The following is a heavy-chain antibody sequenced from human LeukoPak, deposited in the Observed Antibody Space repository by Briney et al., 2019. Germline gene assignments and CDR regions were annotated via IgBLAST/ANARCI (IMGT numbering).Heavy chain of an antibody. CDR2: VWSDGTNK. J-gene: IGHJ4*02. CDR1: GFTFSRYG. V-gene: IGHV3-33*01. D-gene: IGHD5-24*01. Sequence: PGGSLRLSCAASGFTFSRYGIHWVRQAPGKGLEWVAVVWSDGTNKYYADSVKGRFTISRDNSKNTLSLQMNSLRAEDTAVYYCARERPIITYFDYWGQGTLVTVSS. CDR3: ARERPIITYFDY.